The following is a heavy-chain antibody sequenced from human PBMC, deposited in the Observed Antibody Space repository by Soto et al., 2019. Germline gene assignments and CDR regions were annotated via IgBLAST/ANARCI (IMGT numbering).Heavy chain of an antibody. V-gene: IGHV4-61*01. D-gene: IGHD3-9*01. CDR3: ARYTTHYDILTGFGRTYGMDV. CDR1: GGSVSSGSYY. Sequence: SETLSLTCTVSGGSVSSGSYYWSWIRQPPGKGLEWIGYIYYSGSTNYNPSLKSRVTISVDTSKNQFSLKLSSVTAADTAVYYCARYTTHYDILTGFGRTYGMDVWGPGTTVTVSS. J-gene: IGHJ6*02. CDR2: IYYSGST.